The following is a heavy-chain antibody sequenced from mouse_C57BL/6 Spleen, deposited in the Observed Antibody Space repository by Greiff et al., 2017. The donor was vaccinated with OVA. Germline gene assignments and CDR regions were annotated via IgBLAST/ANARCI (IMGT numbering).Heavy chain of an antibody. Sequence: QVQLKESGPELVKPGASVKISCKASGYAFSSSWMNWVKQRPGKGLEWIGRIYPGDGDTNYNGKFKGKATLTADKSSSTAYMQLSSLTSEDSAVYFCARGGITTVVARWYFDVWGTGTTVTVSS. D-gene: IGHD1-1*01. CDR1: GYAFSSSW. V-gene: IGHV1-82*01. CDR2: IYPGDGDT. CDR3: ARGGITTVVARWYFDV. J-gene: IGHJ1*03.